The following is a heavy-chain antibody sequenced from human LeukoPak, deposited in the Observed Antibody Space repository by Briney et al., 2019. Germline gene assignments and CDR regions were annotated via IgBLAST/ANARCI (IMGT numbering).Heavy chain of an antibody. Sequence: SETLSLTCTVSGGSISSSSYYWGWVRQPPGKGLEGIWSIYYSGRTNYNPSLKRRVTVSVDTSKNQLSLKLTSVTAADTAVYYCARPPHYYDNSGYYDAYWGQGTLVTVSS. CDR2: IYYSGRT. CDR3: ARPPHYYDNSGYYDAY. D-gene: IGHD3-22*01. CDR1: GGSISSSSYY. J-gene: IGHJ4*02. V-gene: IGHV4-39*01.